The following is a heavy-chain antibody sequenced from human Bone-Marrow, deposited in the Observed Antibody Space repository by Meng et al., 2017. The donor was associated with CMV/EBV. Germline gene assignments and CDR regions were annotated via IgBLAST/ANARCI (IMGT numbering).Heavy chain of an antibody. J-gene: IGHJ4*02. Sequence: GGSLRLSCAASGFTFSSYAIHWVRQAPGKGLEWVANIKQDGSEKYYVDSVKGRFTISRDNAKNSLYLQMNSLRAEDTAVYYCRGSYQRSDYWGQGTLVTVSS. CDR3: RGSYQRSDY. CDR1: GFTFSSYA. D-gene: IGHD1-26*01. CDR2: IKQDGSEK. V-gene: IGHV3-7*01.